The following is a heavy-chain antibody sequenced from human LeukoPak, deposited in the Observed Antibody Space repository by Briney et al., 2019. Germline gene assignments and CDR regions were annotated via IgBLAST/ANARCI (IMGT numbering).Heavy chain of an antibody. CDR3: ARDSGSYFRAFDI. D-gene: IGHD1-26*01. CDR1: GGSISSSSYY. V-gene: IGHV4-39*07. CDR2: IYYSGST. J-gene: IGHJ3*02. Sequence: SETLSLTCTVSGGSISSSSYYWGWIRQPPGKGLEWIGSIYYSGSTYYNPSLKSRVTISVDTSKNQFSLKLSSVTAADTAVYYCARDSGSYFRAFDIWGQGTMVTVSS.